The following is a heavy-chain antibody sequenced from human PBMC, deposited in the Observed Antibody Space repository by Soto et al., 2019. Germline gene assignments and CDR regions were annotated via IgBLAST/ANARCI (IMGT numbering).Heavy chain of an antibody. D-gene: IGHD7-27*01. V-gene: IGHV1-3*01. J-gene: IGHJ4*02. Sequence: ASVKVSCKASGYTFSSYAMHWVRQAPGQRLEWMGWINAGYGNTKSSQKFQDRVTTSRNTSASTAYMELTSLRSEDTAVYYCARDTGDGTFDFWGQGTLVTVSS. CDR1: GYTFSSYA. CDR2: INAGYGNT. CDR3: ARDTGDGTFDF.